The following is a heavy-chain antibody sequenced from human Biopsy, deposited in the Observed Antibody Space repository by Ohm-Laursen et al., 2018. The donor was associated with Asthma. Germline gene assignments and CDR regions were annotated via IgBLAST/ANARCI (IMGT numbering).Heavy chain of an antibody. D-gene: IGHD3-22*01. J-gene: IGHJ5*02. V-gene: IGHV3-23*01. CDR3: AKITTDRQKANNWFDP. Sequence: GSLRLSCTASRFTFSNYVMTWVRQAPGKGLEWVSSISASGVRTFYADSVKGRFTVSRDSSRNTLYLQLSTLRVEDTAVYFCAKITTDRQKANNWFDPWGQGTLVTVSS. CDR2: ISASGVRT. CDR1: RFTFSNYV.